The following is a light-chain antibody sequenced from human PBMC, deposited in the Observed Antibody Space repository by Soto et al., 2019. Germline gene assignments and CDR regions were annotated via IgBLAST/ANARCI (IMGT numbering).Light chain of an antibody. J-gene: IGKJ2*01. CDR3: MQALQTPYT. CDR1: QRLLHSNGNHF. Sequence: EIVMTQSPPSLTVTPGEPASISCRSSQRLLHSNGNHFLDWYLQKPGQSPQLLIYLGSYRASGVPYRVRGSGAGTDFTVKITRVEAADVGIYYCMQALQTPYTFGQGTKLEIK. V-gene: IGKV2-28*01. CDR2: LGS.